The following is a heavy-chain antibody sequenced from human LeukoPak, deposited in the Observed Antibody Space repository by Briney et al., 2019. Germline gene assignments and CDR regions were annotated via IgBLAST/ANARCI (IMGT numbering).Heavy chain of an antibody. V-gene: IGHV3-48*04. Sequence: GGSLRLSCAASGFIFSTYSMNWVRQAPGKGLEWVSYISTSGSTIYYADSVKGRFTISRDNAKYSLYLQMNSLRVEDTAVYYCARGGLGSWTFDSWGQGTLVTVSS. J-gene: IGHJ4*02. D-gene: IGHD1-26*01. CDR3: ARGGLGSWTFDS. CDR2: ISTSGSTI. CDR1: GFIFSTYS.